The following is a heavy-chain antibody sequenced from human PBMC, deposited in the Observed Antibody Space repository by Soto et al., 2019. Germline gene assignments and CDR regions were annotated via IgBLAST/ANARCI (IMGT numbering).Heavy chain of an antibody. D-gene: IGHD2-15*01. Sequence: QVQLVESGGGVVQPGRSLRLSCAASGFTFSSYGMNWVRQAPGKGLEWVAVISGDGSDKYYADSVKGRFTISRDNYNNTLYLQRDSLGDEDTAVYYCAKGVVVATTYSRHWGQGTLVTVSS. CDR2: ISGDGSDK. V-gene: IGHV3-30*18. CDR3: AKGVVVATTYSRH. J-gene: IGHJ1*01. CDR1: GFTFSSYG.